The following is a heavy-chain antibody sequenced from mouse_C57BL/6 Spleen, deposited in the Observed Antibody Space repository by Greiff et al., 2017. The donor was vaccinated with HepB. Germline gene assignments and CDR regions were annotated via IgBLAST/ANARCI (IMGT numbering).Heavy chain of an antibody. CDR2: ISSGSSTI. CDR1: GFTFSDYG. D-gene: IGHD1-1*01. J-gene: IGHJ4*01. Sequence: VRLVESGGGLVKPGGSLKLSCAASGFTFSDYGMHWVRQAPEKGLVWVAYISSGSSTIYYADTVKGRFTISRDNAKNTLFLQMTSLRSEDTAMYYCARVYYGSPMDYWGQGTSVTVSS. CDR3: ARVYYGSPMDY. V-gene: IGHV5-17*01.